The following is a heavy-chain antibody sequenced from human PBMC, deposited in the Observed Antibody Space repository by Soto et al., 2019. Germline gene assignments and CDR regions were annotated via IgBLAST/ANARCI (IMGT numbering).Heavy chain of an antibody. J-gene: IGHJ4*02. CDR2: INSTGVST. D-gene: IGHD2-15*01. CDR1: GHSFTTYF. CDR3: AREVAPVLLLGYCSGGRCYFAY. Sequence: ASVKVSCKASGHSFTTYFMHWVRQAPGQGLEWMGVINSTGVSTTYAQKFRGRVTMTKDTSTGTVYLELNSLRSEDTAVYYCAREVAPVLLLGYCSGGRCYFAYWPQGTPLPVSA. V-gene: IGHV1-46*01.